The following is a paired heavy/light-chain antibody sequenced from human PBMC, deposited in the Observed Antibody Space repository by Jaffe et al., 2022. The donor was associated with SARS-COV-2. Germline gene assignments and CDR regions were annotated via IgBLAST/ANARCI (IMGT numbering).Light chain of an antibody. CDR3: QQLGSSPST. V-gene: IGKV3-20*01. J-gene: IGKJ2*01. Sequence: EIVLTQSPGTLSLSPGERATLPCRASQSVSSSSLAWYQQKPGQAPRLLIYGASSRVTGIPDRFSGSGSGTDFTLTISRLEPEDFAVYYCQQLGSSPSTFGQGTKLEIK. CDR1: QSVSSSS. CDR2: GAS.
Heavy chain of an antibody. D-gene: IGHD2-15*01. J-gene: IGHJ6*03. CDR1: GGSISSSY. CDR2: IYYSGST. CDR3: ARGCWGSSGSCYYQYFLDV. V-gene: IGHV4-59*01. Sequence: QVQLQESGPGLVQPSETLSLTCTVSGGSISSSYWSWIRQPPGKGLEWIGYIYYSGSTNYNPSLGSRVTISVDTSKNQLSLKLSSVTAADTAVYYCARGCWGSSGSCYYQYFLDVWGKGTTVTVSS.